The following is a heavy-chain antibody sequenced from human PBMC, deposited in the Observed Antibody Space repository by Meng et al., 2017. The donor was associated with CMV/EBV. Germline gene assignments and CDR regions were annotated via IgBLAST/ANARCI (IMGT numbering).Heavy chain of an antibody. V-gene: IGHV1-8*01. CDR1: GYTFTSYD. Sequence: ASVKVSCKASGYTFTSYDINWVRQATGQGLEWMGWMNPNSGNTGYAQKFQGRVTMTRNTSISTAYMELSSLRSEDTAVYYCAYSSSKNYYYYYGMDVWGQGTTVTVSS. J-gene: IGHJ6*02. D-gene: IGHD6-13*01. CDR2: MNPNSGNT. CDR3: AYSSSKNYYYYYGMDV.